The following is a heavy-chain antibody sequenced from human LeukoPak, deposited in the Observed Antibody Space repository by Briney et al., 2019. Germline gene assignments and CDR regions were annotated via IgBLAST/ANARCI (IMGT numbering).Heavy chain of an antibody. CDR2: ISSSSSSSSYT. CDR3: AKPRTNDYGGNFDC. J-gene: IGHJ4*02. D-gene: IGHD4-23*01. Sequence: GGSLRLSCAASGFTFSSYSMNWVRQAQGKGLEWVSSISSSSSSSSYTYYADSVKGRFTISRDNAKNSLFLQMDSLRAEDTAVYYCAKPRTNDYGGNFDCWGQGTLVTVSS. CDR1: GFTFSSYS. V-gene: IGHV3-21*06.